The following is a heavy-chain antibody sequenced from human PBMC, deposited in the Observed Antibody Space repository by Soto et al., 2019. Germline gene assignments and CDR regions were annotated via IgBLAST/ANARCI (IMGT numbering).Heavy chain of an antibody. D-gene: IGHD3-16*02. CDR2: IYYSGST. J-gene: IGHJ4*02. Sequence: SETLSLTCTVSGGSISSYYWSWIRQPPGKGLEWIGYIYYSGSTNYNPSLKSRVTISVDTSKNQFSLKLSSVTAADTAVYYCARHFAYYDYIWGSYRYKGGYFDYWGQGTLVTVSS. V-gene: IGHV4-59*08. CDR3: ARHFAYYDYIWGSYRYKGGYFDY. CDR1: GGSISSYY.